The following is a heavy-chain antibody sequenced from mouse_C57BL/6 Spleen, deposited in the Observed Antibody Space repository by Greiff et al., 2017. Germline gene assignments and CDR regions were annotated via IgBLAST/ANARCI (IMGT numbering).Heavy chain of an antibody. Sequence: EVKLMESGPELVKPGASVKISCKASGYSFTDYNMNWVKQSNGKSLEWIGVINPNYGTTSYNQKFKGKATLTVDQSSSTAYMQLNSLTSEDSAVYYCASPVPPYYYGSSSYAMDYWGQGTSVTVSS. J-gene: IGHJ4*01. V-gene: IGHV1-39*01. CDR1: GYSFTDYN. CDR3: ASPVPPYYYGSSSYAMDY. CDR2: INPNYGTT. D-gene: IGHD1-1*01.